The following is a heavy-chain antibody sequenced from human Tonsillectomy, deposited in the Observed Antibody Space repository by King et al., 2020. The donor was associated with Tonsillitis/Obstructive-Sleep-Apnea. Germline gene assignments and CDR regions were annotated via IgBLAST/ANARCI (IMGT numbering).Heavy chain of an antibody. CDR2: ISGSGGST. CDR1: GFTFSSYA. Sequence: VQLVESGGGLVQPGGSLRLSCAASGFTFSSYAMSWVRQAPGKGLEWVSAISGSGGSTYYADSVKGRFTISRDNSKNTLYLQMNSLRAEDTAVYYCARDLDCGSTSCAPYYYYFYGMDVWGQGTTDTVPS. J-gene: IGHJ6*02. CDR3: ARDLDCGSTSCAPYYYYFYGMDV. D-gene: IGHD2-2*01. V-gene: IGHV3-23*04.